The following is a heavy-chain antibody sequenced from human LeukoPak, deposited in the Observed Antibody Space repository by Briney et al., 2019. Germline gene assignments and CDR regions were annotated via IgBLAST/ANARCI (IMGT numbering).Heavy chain of an antibody. D-gene: IGHD2-21*01. CDR1: GFTFSSYA. V-gene: IGHV3-23*01. J-gene: IGHJ2*01. CDR2: ISGSGGGT. Sequence: GGSLRLSCAASGFTFSSYAMSWVRQAPGKGLEWVSAISGSGGGTYYADSVKGRFTISRDNSKNTLYLQMNSLRAEDTAVYYCAKVPGDGGWYFDLWGRGTLVTVSS. CDR3: AKVPGDGGWYFDL.